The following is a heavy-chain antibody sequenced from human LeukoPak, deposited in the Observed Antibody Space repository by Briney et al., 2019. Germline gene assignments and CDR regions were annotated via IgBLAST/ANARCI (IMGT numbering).Heavy chain of an antibody. Sequence: PSETLSLTCTVSGGSISSYYWSWIRQPPGKGLEWIGYIYYSGSTNYNPSLKSRVTISVDTSKNQFSLKLSSVTAADTAVYYRAREVYDSSGYYGWFDPWGQGTLVTVSS. J-gene: IGHJ5*02. V-gene: IGHV4-59*01. CDR2: IYYSGST. D-gene: IGHD3-22*01. CDR3: AREVYDSSGYYGWFDP. CDR1: GGSISSYY.